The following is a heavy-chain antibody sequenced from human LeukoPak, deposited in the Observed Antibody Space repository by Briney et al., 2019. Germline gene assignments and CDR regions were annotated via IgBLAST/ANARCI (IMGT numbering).Heavy chain of an antibody. Sequence: GASVKVSCEASGGTFSSYAISWVRQAPGQGLEWMGGIIPIFGTANYAQKFQGRVTITADESTSTAYMELSSLRSEDTAVYYCARGLKSNIYTAMVTENWFDPWGQGTLVTVSS. J-gene: IGHJ5*02. V-gene: IGHV1-69*13. CDR2: IIPIFGTA. CDR1: GGTFSSYA. D-gene: IGHD5-18*01. CDR3: ARGLKSNIYTAMVTENWFDP.